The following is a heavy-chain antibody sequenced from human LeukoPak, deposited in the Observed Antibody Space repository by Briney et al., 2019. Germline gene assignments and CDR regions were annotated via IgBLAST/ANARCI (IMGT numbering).Heavy chain of an antibody. CDR3: ATTPGSMPNYYFDY. CDR2: IRQDGTEK. D-gene: IGHD2/OR15-2a*01. CDR1: GFTLSTYW. Sequence: GGSLRLSCEASGFTLSTYWMSWVRQAPGKGLEWVANIRQDGTEKKYVGSVRGRFTISRDNGRNSLYLQMNSLRVEDTAVYYCATTPGSMPNYYFDYWGQGTLVTVSS. V-gene: IGHV3-7*01. J-gene: IGHJ4*02.